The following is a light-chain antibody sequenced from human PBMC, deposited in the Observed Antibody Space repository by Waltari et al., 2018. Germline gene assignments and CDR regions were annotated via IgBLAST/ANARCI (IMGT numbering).Light chain of an antibody. CDR2: DVS. CDR1: SSDVGRYDY. CDR3: SSYTASGALFV. J-gene: IGLJ1*01. Sequence: QSALTQPASVSGSPGPSITFSCTGTSSDVGRYDYVSWYQQHPGKAPKLLIYDVSDRPSGVSNRFSGSKSGNTASLTISGLQAEDEADYYCSSYTASGALFVFGTGTKVTVL. V-gene: IGLV2-14*01.